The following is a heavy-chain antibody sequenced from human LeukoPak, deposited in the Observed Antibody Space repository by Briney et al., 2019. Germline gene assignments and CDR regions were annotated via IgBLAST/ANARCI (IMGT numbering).Heavy chain of an antibody. CDR1: GYRFTSYW. Sequence: GESLKISCKGSGYRFTSYWIGWVRQMPGKGLEWMGRIDPSDSYTNYSPSFQGHVTISADKSITIAYLQWSSLKASDTAMYYCARTRGYSYGPPFDFWGQGTLVTVSS. CDR2: IDPSDSYT. V-gene: IGHV5-10-1*01. D-gene: IGHD5-18*01. CDR3: ARTRGYSYGPPFDF. J-gene: IGHJ4*02.